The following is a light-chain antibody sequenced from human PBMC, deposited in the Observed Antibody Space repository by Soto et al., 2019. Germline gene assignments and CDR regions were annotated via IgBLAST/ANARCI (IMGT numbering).Light chain of an antibody. CDR3: QQSYSIPPT. J-gene: IGKJ2*01. Sequence: DIQMTQSPSSLSASVGDRVTITCRASQSISISLNWYRQEPGKAPKLLIFATSSLQSGVPSRFSGSGSGTDFTLTISSLQPEDFATYYFQQSYSIPPTFGQGTKLEIK. V-gene: IGKV1-39*01. CDR2: ATS. CDR1: QSISIS.